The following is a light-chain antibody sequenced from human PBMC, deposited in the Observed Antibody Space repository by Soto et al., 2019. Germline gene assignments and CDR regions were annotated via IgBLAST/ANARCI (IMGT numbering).Light chain of an antibody. CDR2: GNS. Sequence: QSVLTQPPSVSGAPGQRVTISCTGSSSNIGAIYDVQWYQQLPGTAPKLLIYGNSNRPSGVPDRFSGSKSGTSASLAITGRQAEDEDDDYCQSYDSSLSGWVFGGGTKLTVL. V-gene: IGLV1-40*01. CDR3: QSYDSSLSGWV. CDR1: SSNIGAIYD. J-gene: IGLJ3*02.